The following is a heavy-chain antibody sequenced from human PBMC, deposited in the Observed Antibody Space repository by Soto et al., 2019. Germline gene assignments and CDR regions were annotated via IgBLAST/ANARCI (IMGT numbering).Heavy chain of an antibody. CDR2: IWYDGSNK. V-gene: IGHV3-33*01. J-gene: IGHJ6*02. D-gene: IGHD3-3*01. Sequence: GGSVRLSCAASGFTFSSYGMHWVRQAPGKGLEWVAVIWYDGSNKYYADSVKGRFTISRDNSKNTLYLQMNSLRAEDTAVYYCAREAWYYDFWSGYYRHYYYYGMDVWGQGTTVTVSS. CDR1: GFTFSSYG. CDR3: AREAWYYDFWSGYYRHYYYYGMDV.